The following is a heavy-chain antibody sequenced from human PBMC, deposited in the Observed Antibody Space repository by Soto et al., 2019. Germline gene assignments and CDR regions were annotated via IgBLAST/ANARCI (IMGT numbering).Heavy chain of an antibody. J-gene: IGHJ4*02. Sequence: AAVNVSCMGCRWTFSCYAISWVGQAPGQGREGMGGIIPSFGTANYAQKFQGRVTITADESTSTAYIELSSLRYEDTAVYYCAADYYDSSGYPHEYISWSYFDYWGQGTLVTVSS. V-gene: IGHV1-69*13. CDR3: AADYYDSSGYPHEYISWSYFDY. D-gene: IGHD3-22*01. CDR2: IIPSFGTA. CDR1: RWTFSCYA.